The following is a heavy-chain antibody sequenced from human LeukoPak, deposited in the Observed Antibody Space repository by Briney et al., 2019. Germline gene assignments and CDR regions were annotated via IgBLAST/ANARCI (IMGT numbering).Heavy chain of an antibody. V-gene: IGHV3-23*01. Sequence: GGSVRLSCAASGFTFISDAMSWVRHPAGTGLEWVPVISGSGGSTYYADSVKGRFTISRDNSKNTLYLQMNSLRAEDTAIYYCAKRPYCSGGSCYGISSDYWGQGTLVTVSS. J-gene: IGHJ4*02. CDR2: ISGSGGST. CDR1: GFTFISDA. D-gene: IGHD2-15*01. CDR3: AKRPYCSGGSCYGISSDY.